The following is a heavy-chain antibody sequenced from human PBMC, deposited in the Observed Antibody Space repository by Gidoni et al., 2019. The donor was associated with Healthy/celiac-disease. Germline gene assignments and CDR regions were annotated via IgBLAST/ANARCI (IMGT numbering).Heavy chain of an antibody. D-gene: IGHD1-26*01. CDR3: ATPGIEDLDY. V-gene: IGHV1-24*01. CDR2: FDAEEGGT. J-gene: IGHJ4*02. CDR1: GYTLTELS. Sequence: VLLVQSGAEVKKPRPSVKVSCQVSGYTLTELSMHWVRQAPRKGLGWMGGFDAEEGGTIYTQKDQGRVTMTEDTTTDTADMEVSSQRSKDTEVYDCATPGIEDLDYWGQGTLVTVSS.